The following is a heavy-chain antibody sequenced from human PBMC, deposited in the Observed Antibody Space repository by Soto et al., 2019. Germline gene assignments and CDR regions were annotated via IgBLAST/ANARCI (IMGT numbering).Heavy chain of an antibody. D-gene: IGHD6-13*01. CDR3: ARGAAGAAGAYYYYYYYMDV. Sequence: ASVKVSCKASGYTFTGYYMHWVRQAPGQGLEWLGWINPNSGGTNYAQKFQGWVTMTRDTSISTAYMELSRLRSDDTAVYYCARGAAGAAGAYYYYYYYMDVWGKGTTVTV. V-gene: IGHV1-2*04. CDR2: INPNSGGT. J-gene: IGHJ6*03. CDR1: GYTFTGYY.